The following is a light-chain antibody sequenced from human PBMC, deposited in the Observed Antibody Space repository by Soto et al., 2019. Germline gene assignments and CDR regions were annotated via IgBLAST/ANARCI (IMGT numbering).Light chain of an antibody. CDR3: SSYTSSSTLFDV. J-gene: IGLJ1*01. CDR2: DVS. CDR1: SSDVGGYNY. Sequence: QSALTQPASVSGSPGQSITISCTGTSSDVGGYNYVSWYQQHPGKAPKLMIYDVSNRPSGVSNRFSGSKSGNTASLTISGLQAEDEAEYYCSSYTSSSTLFDVFGTGTKLTVL. V-gene: IGLV2-14*01.